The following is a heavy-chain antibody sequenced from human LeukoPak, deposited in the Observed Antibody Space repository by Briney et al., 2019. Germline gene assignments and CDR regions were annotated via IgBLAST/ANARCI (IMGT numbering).Heavy chain of an antibody. Sequence: PSETLSLTCAVYGGSFSGYYWSWIRQPPGKGLDWIGEINHSGSTNYNPSLKSRVTISVDTSKNQFSLKLSSVTAADTAVYYCAAGIAVAGTVYWGQGTLVTVSS. V-gene: IGHV4-34*01. CDR2: INHSGST. CDR1: GGSFSGYY. CDR3: AAGIAVAGTVY. D-gene: IGHD6-19*01. J-gene: IGHJ4*02.